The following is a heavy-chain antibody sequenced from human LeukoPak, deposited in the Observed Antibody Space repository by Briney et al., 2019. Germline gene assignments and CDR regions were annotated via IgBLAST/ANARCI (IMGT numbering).Heavy chain of an antibody. CDR1: GGSISSYY. CDR3: ASYVWGSYFGPKRFDY. Sequence: SETLSLTCTVSGGSISSYYWSWIRQPPGKGLEWIGYIYYSGSTYYNPSLKSRVTISVDTSKNQFSLKLSSVTAADTAVYYCASYVWGSYFGPKRFDYWGQGTLVTVSS. D-gene: IGHD3-16*01. V-gene: IGHV4-59*08. CDR2: IYYSGST. J-gene: IGHJ4*02.